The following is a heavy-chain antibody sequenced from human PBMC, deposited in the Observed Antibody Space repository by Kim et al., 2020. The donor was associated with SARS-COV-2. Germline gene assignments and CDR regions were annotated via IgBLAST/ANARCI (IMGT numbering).Heavy chain of an antibody. D-gene: IGHD1-26*01. V-gene: IGHV3-23*01. Sequence: GGSLRLSCAASGFTFSSYAMSWVRQAPGKGLEWVSAISGSGGSTYYADSVKGRFTISRDNSKNTLYLQMNSLRAEDTAVYYCAKDLSGYRRYQVYRIVGAPGGMDVWGQGTTVTVSS. J-gene: IGHJ6*02. CDR1: GFTFSSYA. CDR2: ISGSGGST. CDR3: AKDLSGYRRYQVYRIVGAPGGMDV.